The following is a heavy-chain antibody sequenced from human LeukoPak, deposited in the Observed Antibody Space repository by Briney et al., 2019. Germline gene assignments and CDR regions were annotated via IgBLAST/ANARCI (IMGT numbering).Heavy chain of an antibody. CDR2: IYYSGST. D-gene: IGHD1-14*01. CDR1: GGSISSYY. Sequence: SETLSLTCTVSGGSISSYYWSWIRQPPGKGLEWIGYIYYSGSTNYNPSLKSRVTISVETSKNQFSLKLSSVTAADTAVYYCARDRGNQRGYYYYYMDVWGKGTTVTVSS. J-gene: IGHJ6*03. V-gene: IGHV4-59*01. CDR3: ARDRGNQRGYYYYYMDV.